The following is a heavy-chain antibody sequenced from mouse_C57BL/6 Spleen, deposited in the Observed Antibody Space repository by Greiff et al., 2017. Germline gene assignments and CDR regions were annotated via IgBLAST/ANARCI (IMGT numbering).Heavy chain of an antibody. CDR2: IYPGDGDT. D-gene: IGHD2-4*01. CDR3: ANSPLYYDYDRFAY. V-gene: IGHV1-80*01. Sequence: QVQLQQSGAELVKPGASVKISCKASGYAFSSYWMNWVKQRPGKGLEWIGQIYPGDGDTNYNGKFKGKATLTADKSSSTAYMQLSSLTSEDSAVXFCANSPLYYDYDRFAYWGQGTLVTVSA. CDR1: GYAFSSYW. J-gene: IGHJ3*01.